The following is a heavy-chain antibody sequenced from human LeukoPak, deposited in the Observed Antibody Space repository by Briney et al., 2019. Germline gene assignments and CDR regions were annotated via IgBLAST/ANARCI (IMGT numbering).Heavy chain of an antibody. CDR2: FSGGDGST. Sequence: GGSLRLSCAASGFTFRRSGVTWVRQAPGKGMDWVSGFSGGDGSTHYADSVKGRFTISRDYSENTAFLQMNSLRAEDTAVYYCTKWNGYADYWGQGTLVTVSS. J-gene: IGHJ4*02. CDR3: TKWNGYADY. D-gene: IGHD2-2*01. V-gene: IGHV3-23*01. CDR1: GFTFRRSG.